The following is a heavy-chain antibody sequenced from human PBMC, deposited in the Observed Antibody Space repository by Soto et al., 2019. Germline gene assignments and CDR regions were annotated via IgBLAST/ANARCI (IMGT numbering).Heavy chain of an antibody. V-gene: IGHV4-34*01. CDR1: GGSFSGYY. Sequence: SETLSLTSAVYGGSFSGYYWSWIRQPPGKGLEWIGEINHSGSTNYNPSLKSRVTISVDTSKNQFSLKLSSVTAADTAVYYCASRGNYDILTGYLFDYWGQGTLVTVSS. CDR3: ASRGNYDILTGYLFDY. CDR2: INHSGST. D-gene: IGHD3-9*01. J-gene: IGHJ4*02.